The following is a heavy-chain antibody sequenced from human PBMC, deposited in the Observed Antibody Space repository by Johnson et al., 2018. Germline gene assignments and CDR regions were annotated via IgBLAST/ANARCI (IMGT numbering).Heavy chain of an antibody. D-gene: IGHD3-16*01. CDR1: GFTFRSYT. CDR3: ARDWGGETPHYYYDYMDV. CDR2: ISSSSSYI. Sequence: QLVQSGGGLVKPGGSLRLSCAASGFTFRSYTMNWVRQAPGKGLEWVSSISSSSSYIYYADSVKGRFTISRDNSKKTLYLQMNSLRTEDTAMYYCARDWGGETPHYYYDYMDVWGKGTTVTVSS. V-gene: IGHV3-21*01. J-gene: IGHJ6*03.